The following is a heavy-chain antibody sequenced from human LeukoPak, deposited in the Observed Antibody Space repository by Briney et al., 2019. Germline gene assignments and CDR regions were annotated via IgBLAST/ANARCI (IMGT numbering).Heavy chain of an antibody. CDR3: ARVYYYDSSGYAIDY. D-gene: IGHD3-22*01. J-gene: IGHJ4*02. V-gene: IGHV3-7*01. CDR2: IKQDGSEK. CDR1: GFTFSSYW. Sequence: PGGSLRLSCAASGFTFSSYWMSWVRQAPGKGLEWVANIKQDGSEKYYVDSVKGRFTISRDNAKNSLYLQMNSLRAEDTAVYYCARVYYYDSSGYAIDYWGRGTLVTVSS.